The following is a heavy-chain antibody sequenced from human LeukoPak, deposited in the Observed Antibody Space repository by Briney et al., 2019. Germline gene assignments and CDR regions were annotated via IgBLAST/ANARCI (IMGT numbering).Heavy chain of an antibody. CDR1: GHSFTSYW. CDR3: ARAKAYSSSRYYFDY. Sequence: GESLKISCKDSGHSFTSYWIGWVRQMPGKGLEWMGIIYPGDSDTRYSPSLQGQVTISADKSISTAYLQWSSLKASDTAMYYCARAKAYSSSRYYFDYWGQGTLVTVSS. CDR2: IYPGDSDT. J-gene: IGHJ4*02. D-gene: IGHD6-13*01. V-gene: IGHV5-51*01.